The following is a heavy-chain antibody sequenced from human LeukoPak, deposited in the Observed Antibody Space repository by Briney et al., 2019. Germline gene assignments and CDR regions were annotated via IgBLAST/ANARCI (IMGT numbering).Heavy chain of an antibody. CDR2: IYYSGST. Sequence: PSETLSLTCTVSGGSISSYYWSWIRQPPGKGLEWIGYIYYSGSTNYNPSLKSRVTISVDTSKNQFSLKLSSVTAADTAVYYCARGLGLWFGGLRSVWGQGTTVTVSS. J-gene: IGHJ6*02. CDR3: ARGLGLWFGGLRSV. CDR1: GGSISSYY. V-gene: IGHV4-59*01. D-gene: IGHD3-10*01.